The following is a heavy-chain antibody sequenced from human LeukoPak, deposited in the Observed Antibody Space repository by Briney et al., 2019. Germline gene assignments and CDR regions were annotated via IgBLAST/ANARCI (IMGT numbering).Heavy chain of an antibody. CDR2: INPSGGST. Sequence: ASVKVSCKASGYTFTNYHIAWVRQAPGQGLEWMGIINPSGGSTSYAQKFQGGVTMTRDTSTSTVYMELSSLRSEDTAVYYCARDQGRSPKYYYDSSGYSCWGQGTLVTVSS. J-gene: IGHJ4*02. CDR1: GYTFTNYH. D-gene: IGHD3-22*01. CDR3: ARDQGRSPKYYYDSSGYSC. V-gene: IGHV1-46*01.